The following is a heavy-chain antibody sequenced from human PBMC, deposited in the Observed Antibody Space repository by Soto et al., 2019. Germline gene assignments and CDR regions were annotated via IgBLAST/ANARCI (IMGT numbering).Heavy chain of an antibody. V-gene: IGHV5-51*01. CDR2: IYPGDSDT. D-gene: IGHD2-2*01. J-gene: IGHJ6*02. Sequence: GESLKISCKGSGYSFTSYWIGWVRQMPGKGLEWMGIIYPGDSDTRYSPSFQGQVTISADKSISTAYLQWSSLKASDTAMYYCARQNSGGIVVVPASGGGMDVWGQGTAVT. CDR3: ARQNSGGIVVVPASGGGMDV. CDR1: GYSFTSYW.